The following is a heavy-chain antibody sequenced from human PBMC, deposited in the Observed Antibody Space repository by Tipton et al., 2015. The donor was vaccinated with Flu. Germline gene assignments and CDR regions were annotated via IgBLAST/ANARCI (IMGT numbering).Heavy chain of an antibody. CDR3: ARGQGANP. CDR1: GFTVSSNY. Sequence: EASGFTVSSNYMSWVRQAPGKGLEWVSVIYSDGSTYYIDSVKGRFTISRDNSKNMLSLEMNSLRAEDTAVYYWARGQGANPWGQGTLVTVTS. V-gene: IGHV3-53*01. CDR2: IYSDGST. J-gene: IGHJ5*02.